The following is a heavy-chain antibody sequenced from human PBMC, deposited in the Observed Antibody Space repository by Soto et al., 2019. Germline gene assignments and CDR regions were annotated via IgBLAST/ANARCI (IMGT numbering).Heavy chain of an antibody. CDR1: GGSISSVGHY. CDR3: ARESGGYDSSTRYGLDV. J-gene: IGHJ6*02. Sequence: SETLSLTCSVSGGSISSVGHYWTWIRQQPGKGLEWIGYIYYSGSTDHNPSLKSRVTISVDRSKNQFSLNLSSVTAADTAIYYCARESGGYDSSTRYGLDVWGQGTTVTVSS. CDR2: IYYSGST. V-gene: IGHV4-31*03. D-gene: IGHD6-25*01.